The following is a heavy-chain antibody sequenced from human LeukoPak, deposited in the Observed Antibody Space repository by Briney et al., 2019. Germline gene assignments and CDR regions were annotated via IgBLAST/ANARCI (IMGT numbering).Heavy chain of an antibody. CDR3: ARVPFDY. V-gene: IGHV4-34*01. Sequence: SETLSLTCAVYGGSFSGYYWSWIRQPPGKGLEWIGEINHSGSTNYNPSLKSRVTISVDTSKNQFSLKLSSVTAADTTVYYCARVPFDYWGQGTLVTVSS. CDR2: INHSGST. J-gene: IGHJ4*02. CDR1: GGSFSGYY.